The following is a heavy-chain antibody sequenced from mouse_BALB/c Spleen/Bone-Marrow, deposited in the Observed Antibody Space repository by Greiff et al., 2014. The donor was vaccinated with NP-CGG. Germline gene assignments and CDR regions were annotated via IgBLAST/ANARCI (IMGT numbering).Heavy chain of an antibody. J-gene: IGHJ2*01. V-gene: IGHV1-7*01. Sequence: QVQLQQSGAELAKPGASVKMSCKASGYTFTSYWMHWVKQRPGQGLEWIGYINPSTGYTEYNQKFKDKATLTADKSSSTAYMQLSSLTSEDSAVYYCATGGLNPFDYWGQGTTLTVST. CDR3: ATGGLNPFDY. CDR2: INPSTGYT. CDR1: GYTFTSYW. D-gene: IGHD3-1*01.